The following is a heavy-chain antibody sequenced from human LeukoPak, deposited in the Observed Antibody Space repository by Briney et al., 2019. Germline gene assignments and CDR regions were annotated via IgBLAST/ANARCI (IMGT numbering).Heavy chain of an antibody. CDR3: ARRRPKGYYGSGSFDY. V-gene: IGHV4-34*01. J-gene: IGHJ4*02. CDR1: GGSFSGYY. CDR2: INHSGST. Sequence: SETLSLTCAVYGGSFSGYYWSWIRQPPGKGLEWIGEINHSGSTNYNPSLKSRVTISVDTSKNQFSLKLSSVTAADTAVYYCARRRPKGYYGSGSFDYWGQGTLVTVSS. D-gene: IGHD3-10*01.